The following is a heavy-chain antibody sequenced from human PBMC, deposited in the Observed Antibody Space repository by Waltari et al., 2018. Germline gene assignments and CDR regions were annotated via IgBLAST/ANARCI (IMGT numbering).Heavy chain of an antibody. CDR2: IYTRGST. Sequence: QVQLQESGPGLVKPSQTLSLTCTVPGGSISSGSYYWSWIRQPAGKGLEWIGRIYTRGSTNYNPSLKSRVTISVDTSKNQFSLKLSSVTAADTAVYYCARGMVRGVVHDYWGQGTLVTVSS. J-gene: IGHJ4*02. D-gene: IGHD3-10*01. CDR3: ARGMVRGVVHDY. V-gene: IGHV4-61*02. CDR1: GGSISSGSYY.